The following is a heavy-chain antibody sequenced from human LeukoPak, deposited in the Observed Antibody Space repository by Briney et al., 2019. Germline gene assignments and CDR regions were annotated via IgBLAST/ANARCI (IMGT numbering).Heavy chain of an antibody. CDR2: IYYSGST. J-gene: IGHJ4*02. V-gene: IGHV4-59*08. CDR1: GGSISSYY. Sequence: SETLSLTCSVSGGSISSYYWSWIRQPPGKGLEWIGYIYYSGSTNYNPSLKSRVTISVDTSKNQFSLKLSSVTAADTAVYYCARGVPSVYYFDYWGQGTLVTVSS. CDR3: ARGVPSVYYFDY.